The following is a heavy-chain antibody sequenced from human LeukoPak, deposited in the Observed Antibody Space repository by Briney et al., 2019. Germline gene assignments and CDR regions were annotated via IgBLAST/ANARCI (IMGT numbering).Heavy chain of an antibody. CDR2: IRSKAYGGTT. V-gene: IGHV3-49*04. Sequence: AGGSLRLSCTASGFTFGDYAMSWVRQAPGKGLEWVGFIRSKAYGGTTEYAASVKGRFTISRDDSKSIAYLQMNSLKTEDTAVYYCIREAWYGSGSYYEKVFDYWGQGTLVTVSS. D-gene: IGHD3-10*01. CDR1: GFTFGDYA. J-gene: IGHJ4*02. CDR3: IREAWYGSGSYYEKVFDY.